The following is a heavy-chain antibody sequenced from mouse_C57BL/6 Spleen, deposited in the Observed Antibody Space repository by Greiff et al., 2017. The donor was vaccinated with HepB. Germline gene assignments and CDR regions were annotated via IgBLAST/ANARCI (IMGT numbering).Heavy chain of an antibody. V-gene: IGHV1-69*01. Sequence: QVQLKQPGAELVMPGASVKLSCKASGYTFTSYWMHWVKQRPGQGLEWIGEIDPSDSYTNYNQKFKGKSTLTVDKSSSTAYMQLSSLTSEDSAVYYCARHYDYDGSPYFDYWGQGTTLTVSS. CDR2: IDPSDSYT. CDR1: GYTFTSYW. D-gene: IGHD2-4*01. CDR3: ARHYDYDGSPYFDY. J-gene: IGHJ2*01.